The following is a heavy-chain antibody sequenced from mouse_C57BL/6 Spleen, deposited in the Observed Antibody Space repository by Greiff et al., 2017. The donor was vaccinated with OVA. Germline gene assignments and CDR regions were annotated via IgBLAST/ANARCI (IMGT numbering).Heavy chain of an antibody. V-gene: IGHV1-81*01. D-gene: IGHD2-1*01. CDR3: ARSRGNYD. J-gene: IGHJ2*01. Sequence: VKLQESGAELARPGASVKLSCKASGYTFTSYGISWVKQRTGQGLEWIGEIYPRSGNTYYNEKFKGKATLTADKSSSTAYMELRSLTSEDSAVYFCARSRGNYDWGQGTTLTVSS. CDR2: IYPRSGNT. CDR1: GYTFTSYG.